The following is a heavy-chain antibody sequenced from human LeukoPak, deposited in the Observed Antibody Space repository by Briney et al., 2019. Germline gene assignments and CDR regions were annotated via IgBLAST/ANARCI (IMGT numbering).Heavy chain of an antibody. V-gene: IGHV1-8*01. CDR3: ARDRIYDY. Sequence: VSVKVSCKACGYTFTSYDIHWVRQATGQGLEWMGWMNPNSGNTGYAQKFQGRVTMTRDTSIRTAYMELSRLRSDDTAVYYCARDRIYDYWGQGTLVTVSS. CDR2: MNPNSGNT. CDR1: GYTFTSYD. J-gene: IGHJ4*02.